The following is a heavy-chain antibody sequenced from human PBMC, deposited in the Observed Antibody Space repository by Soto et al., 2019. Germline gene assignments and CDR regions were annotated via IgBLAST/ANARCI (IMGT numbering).Heavy chain of an antibody. Sequence: SETLSLTCTVSGGSISSYCWSWIRQPPGKGLEWIGYIYYSGSTNYNPSLKSRVTISVDTSKNQFSLKLSSVTAADTAVYYCARAHGDYGARWTSHDYWGQGTLVTVSS. CDR2: IYYSGST. D-gene: IGHD4-17*01. CDR3: ARAHGDYGARWTSHDY. V-gene: IGHV4-59*01. J-gene: IGHJ4*02. CDR1: GGSISSYC.